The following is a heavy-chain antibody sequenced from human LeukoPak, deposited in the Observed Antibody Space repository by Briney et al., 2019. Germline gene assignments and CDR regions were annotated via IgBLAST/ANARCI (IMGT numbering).Heavy chain of an antibody. D-gene: IGHD6-19*01. CDR1: GVIVSRNF. V-gene: IGHV3-53*01. CDR2: MYAGGTT. J-gene: IGHJ5*02. CDR3: ARGSGSGWPLDR. Sequence: PGGSVRLSCAASGVIVSRNFMSRVRQAPGKGLQWVAIMYAGGTTDYSESVRGRFHISRDTSNNTLSLQMNSLRAEDTAVYYCARGSGSGWPLDRWGQGTLVTVSS.